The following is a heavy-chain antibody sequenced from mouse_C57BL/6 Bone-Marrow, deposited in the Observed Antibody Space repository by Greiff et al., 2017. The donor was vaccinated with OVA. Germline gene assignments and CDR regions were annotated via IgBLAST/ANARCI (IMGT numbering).Heavy chain of an antibody. CDR3: ARFGTDYAMDY. D-gene: IGHD4-1*01. CDR1: GYTFTDHT. V-gene: IGHV1-78*01. J-gene: IGHJ4*01. CDR2: IYPRDGST. Sequence: QVQLQQSDAELVKPGASVKISCKVSGYTFTDHTIHWMKQRPEQGLEWIGYIYPRDGSTKYNQKFKDKATLTADKSSSTAYMQLSSLTSEDSAVYYCARFGTDYAMDYWGQGTSVTVSS.